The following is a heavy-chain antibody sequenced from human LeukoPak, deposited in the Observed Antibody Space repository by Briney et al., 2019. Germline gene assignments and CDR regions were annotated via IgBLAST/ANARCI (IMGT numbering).Heavy chain of an antibody. CDR1: GASITSYY. Sequence: SETLSLTCTVSGASITSYYWTWIRQPPEKGLEWIGFLSYSGSTNYNPSLKSRVTISVDTSKNQFSLKLSSVTAADTAVYYCARVSWMGYGSGSYYYYMDVWGKGTTVTVSS. V-gene: IGHV4-59*12. D-gene: IGHD3-10*01. CDR2: LSYSGST. J-gene: IGHJ6*03. CDR3: ARVSWMGYGSGSYYYYMDV.